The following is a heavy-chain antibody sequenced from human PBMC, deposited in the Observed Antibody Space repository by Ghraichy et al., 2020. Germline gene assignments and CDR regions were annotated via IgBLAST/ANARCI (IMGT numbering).Heavy chain of an antibody. Sequence: SETLSLTCSVSGGSVSSGNYLWTWIRQPPGKGLEWIGNIYYSGNTNYNPSLKSRVTISVDMSKNQFSLKLSSVPAADTAVFYCARDGRPGSSGGMDVWGLGTTVTVSS. CDR3: ARDGRPGSSGGMDV. CDR2: IYYSGNT. D-gene: IGHD3-10*01. J-gene: IGHJ6*02. V-gene: IGHV4-61*01. CDR1: GGSVSSGNYL.